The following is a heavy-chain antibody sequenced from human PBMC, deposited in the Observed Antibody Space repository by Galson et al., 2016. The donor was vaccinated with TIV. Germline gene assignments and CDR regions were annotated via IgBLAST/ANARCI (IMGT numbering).Heavy chain of an antibody. D-gene: IGHD5-18*01. Sequence: SLRLSCAASGFTFSSYGMHWVRQAPGKGLEWVAIISYDGSDKDYTDSVKGRFTISRDKSKNTLYLQMDSVRVEDTATYYCARIHRSYGMDVWGQGTTVNVSS. CDR3: ARIHRSYGMDV. J-gene: IGHJ6*02. CDR1: GFTFSSYG. CDR2: ISYDGSDK. V-gene: IGHV3-33*01.